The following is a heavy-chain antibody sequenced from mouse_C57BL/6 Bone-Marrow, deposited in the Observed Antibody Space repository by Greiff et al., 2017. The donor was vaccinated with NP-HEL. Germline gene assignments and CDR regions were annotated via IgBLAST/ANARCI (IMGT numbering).Heavy chain of an antibody. V-gene: IGHV1-82*01. CDR3: AHYGRDY. Sequence: QVQLQQSGPELVKPGASVKISCKASGYAFSSSWMNWVKQRPGKGLEWIGRIYPGDGDTNYNGKFTGKATLTADKSSSTAYMQLSSLTSEDAAVYFCAHYGRDYWGQGTTLTVSS. CDR2: IYPGDGDT. J-gene: IGHJ2*01. D-gene: IGHD1-2*01. CDR1: GYAFSSSW.